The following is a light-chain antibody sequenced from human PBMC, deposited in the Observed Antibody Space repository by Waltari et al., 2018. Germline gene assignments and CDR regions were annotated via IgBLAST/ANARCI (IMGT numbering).Light chain of an antibody. J-gene: IGKJ2*01. V-gene: IGKV1-9*01. CDR3: QQLNSFPYT. CDR1: QGISSY. Sequence: DIQLTQSPSFLSASVGARVTLTCRASQGISSYLAWYQQKPGEAPKLLISAASTLQSGVPSRFSGSGSETEFTLTISSLQPEDFATYYCQQLNSFPYTFGQGTKLDIK. CDR2: AAS.